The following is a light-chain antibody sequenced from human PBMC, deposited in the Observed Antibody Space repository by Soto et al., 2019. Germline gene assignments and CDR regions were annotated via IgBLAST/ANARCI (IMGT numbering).Light chain of an antibody. CDR2: INN. J-gene: IGLJ3*02. CDR3: SAWDDSLHVGL. Sequence: QSVLTQPPSASGAPGQRVTISCSGSDSNVGSTAVNWYQQVPGTAPKLLIFINNQRPSGVSDRFSGSKSGTSASLAISGLQAEDEADYYCSAWDDSLHVGLFGGGTQLTVL. CDR1: DSNVGSTA. V-gene: IGLV1-44*01.